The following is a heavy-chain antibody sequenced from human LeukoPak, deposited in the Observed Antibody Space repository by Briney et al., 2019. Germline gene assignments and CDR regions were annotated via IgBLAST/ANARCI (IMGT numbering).Heavy chain of an antibody. CDR3: ARERDSDYYGARWGMDV. D-gene: IGHD4-11*01. CDR2: INHSGYT. Sequence: SETLSLTCAVYGGSFSGYYWSWIRQPPGRGLEWIGEINHSGYTNYNPSLKSRVTISVDTSKNQFSLKLSSVTAADTAAYYCARERDSDYYGARWGMDVWGQGTTVTVSS. CDR1: GGSFSGYY. V-gene: IGHV4-34*01. J-gene: IGHJ6*02.